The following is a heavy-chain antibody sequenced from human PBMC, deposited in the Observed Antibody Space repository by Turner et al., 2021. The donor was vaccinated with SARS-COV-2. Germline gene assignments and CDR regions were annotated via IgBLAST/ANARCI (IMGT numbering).Heavy chain of an antibody. J-gene: IGHJ3*02. CDR2: ISGSGGST. CDR3: AKVGGPTLAFDI. V-gene: IGHV3-23*01. D-gene: IGHD3-16*01. Sequence: EVQLLESGGSWVQPGGSLRLSCAASGFTFSSYAMNWVRQAPGKGLEWVSAISGSGGSTYYADSVKGRFTISRDNSKNTLYLQMNSLRAEDTAIYYCAKVGGPTLAFDIWGQGTMVTVSS. CDR1: GFTFSSYA.